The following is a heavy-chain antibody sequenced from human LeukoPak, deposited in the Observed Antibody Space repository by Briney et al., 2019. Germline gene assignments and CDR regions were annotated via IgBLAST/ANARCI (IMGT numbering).Heavy chain of an antibody. D-gene: IGHD3-22*01. J-gene: IGHJ4*02. Sequence: GGSLRLSCAASGFIFSSYSMNWVRQAPGKGLEWVSSISSSSSKYYADSVKGRFTISRDNAKKSLYLQMNSLRAEDTAVYYCARDQSYYESSDYSYYFDYWGQGTLVTVSS. V-gene: IGHV3-21*01. CDR1: GFIFSSYS. CDR3: ARDQSYYESSDYSYYFDY. CDR2: ISSSSSK.